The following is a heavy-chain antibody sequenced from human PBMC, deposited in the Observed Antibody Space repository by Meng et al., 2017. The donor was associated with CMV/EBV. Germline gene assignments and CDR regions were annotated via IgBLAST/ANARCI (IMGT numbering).Heavy chain of an antibody. V-gene: IGHV3-15*01. D-gene: IGHD3-9*01. Sequence: GESLKISCAASGFTFSNAWMSWVRQAPGKGREWVGRIKSKTDGGTTDYAAPLKHRFSISRDDPKNTLYLLMHSPKTEDTAVYYCTTNVLRYFDWLPPDYWGQGTLVTVSS. CDR3: TTNVLRYFDWLPPDY. CDR1: GFTFSNAW. CDR2: IKSKTDGGTT. J-gene: IGHJ4*02.